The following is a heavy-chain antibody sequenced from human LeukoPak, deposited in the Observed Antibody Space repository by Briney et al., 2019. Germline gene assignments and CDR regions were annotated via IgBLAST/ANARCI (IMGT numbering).Heavy chain of an antibody. CDR2: IYYSGST. CDR1: GGSISSGGYS. CDR3: ARLVTGNYFDY. V-gene: IGHV4-30-2*03. D-gene: IGHD3-9*01. Sequence: PSQTLSLTCAVSGGSISSGGYSWSWIRQPPGKGLEWIGSIYYSGSTYYNPSLKSRVTISVDTSKNQFSLKLNSVTAADTAVYFCARLVTGNYFDYWGQGTLVSVSS. J-gene: IGHJ4*02.